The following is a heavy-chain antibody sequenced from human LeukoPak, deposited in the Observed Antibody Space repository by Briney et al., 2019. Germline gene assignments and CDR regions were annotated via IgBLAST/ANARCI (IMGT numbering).Heavy chain of an antibody. CDR1: GYTFTGYY. V-gene: IGHV1-2*02. Sequence: GASVKVSCKASGYTFTGYYMHWVRQAPGQGLEWMGWINPNSGGTNYAQKFQGRVTITRDTSISTAYMELSRLRSDDTAVYYCARRSSPWLLLPYYWGQGTLVTVSS. CDR3: ARRSSPWLLLPYY. J-gene: IGHJ4*02. CDR2: INPNSGGT. D-gene: IGHD3-22*01.